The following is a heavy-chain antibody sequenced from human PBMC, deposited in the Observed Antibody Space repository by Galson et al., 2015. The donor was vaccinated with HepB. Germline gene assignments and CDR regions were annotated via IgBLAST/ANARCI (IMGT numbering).Heavy chain of an antibody. CDR1: GYTFSTYS. CDR2: ISPYNRNI. Sequence: SVKVSCKASGYTFSTYSITWVRQAPGQGLEWMGWISPYNRNIDYAQTLQGRLTMTTDTSTSTAFMELRSLRSDDTAVYYCARGALVVVVGATQNNWFGPWGQGTLVTVPS. D-gene: IGHD2-15*01. CDR3: ARGALVVVVGATQNNWFGP. J-gene: IGHJ5*02. V-gene: IGHV1-18*01.